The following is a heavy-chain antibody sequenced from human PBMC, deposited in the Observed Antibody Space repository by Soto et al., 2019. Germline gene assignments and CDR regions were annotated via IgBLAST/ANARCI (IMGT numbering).Heavy chain of an antibody. Sequence: QVQLVQSGADVKKPGASVKVSCKASGYTFTSYGISWVRQAPGQGLEWMGWISAYNGNTNYAQKLQGRVTMTTDPSRGTAYMELRSMRSDGTAVYYCARDLLAALGYCSGGSCYADLDYWGQGTLVTVSS. V-gene: IGHV1-18*01. J-gene: IGHJ4*02. CDR1: GYTFTSYG. D-gene: IGHD2-15*01. CDR2: ISAYNGNT. CDR3: ARDLLAALGYCSGGSCYADLDY.